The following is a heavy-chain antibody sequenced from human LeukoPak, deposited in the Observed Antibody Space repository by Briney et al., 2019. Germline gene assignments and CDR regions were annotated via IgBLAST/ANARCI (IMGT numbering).Heavy chain of an antibody. CDR1: GYTFTSYG. CDR2: ISAYNGNT. Sequence: ASVKVSCKASGYTFTSYGISWVRQAPGQGLEWMGWISAYNGNTNYAQKLQGRVTMTTDTSTSTAYMELRSLRSDDTAVYYCARDKGYCSSTSCYPTSWFDPWGQGTLVTVSS. D-gene: IGHD2-2*01. V-gene: IGHV1-18*01. CDR3: ARDKGYCSSTSCYPTSWFDP. J-gene: IGHJ5*02.